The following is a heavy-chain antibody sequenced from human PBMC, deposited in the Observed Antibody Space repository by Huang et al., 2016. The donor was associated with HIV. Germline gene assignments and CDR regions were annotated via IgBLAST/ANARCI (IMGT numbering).Heavy chain of an antibody. CDR2: ITYDAKTK. D-gene: IGHD6-13*01. V-gene: IGHV3-30*18. J-gene: IGHJ4*02. CDR3: AKGGSAAAVLDF. Sequence: QVQLVESGGGVVQPGRSLRIFCAASGFTFSSYGMHWVRQAPGKGVEWVAGITYDAKTKYYADSVKGRFSISGDNSKTTVYLQLNSLRLEDTAVYYCAKGGSAAAVLDFWGQGTLVTVSS. CDR1: GFTFSSYG.